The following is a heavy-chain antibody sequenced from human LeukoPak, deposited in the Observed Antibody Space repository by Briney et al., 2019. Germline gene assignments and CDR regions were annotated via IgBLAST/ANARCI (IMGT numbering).Heavy chain of an antibody. Sequence: GGSLRLSCAASGFTFTNYAMNWVRQAPGKGLEWVSTISPSGADTYYADSVKGRFTISRDISKYTLYLQMNSLRAEDTAVYYCARRAYNWGAFDIWGQGTMVTVSS. CDR2: ISPSGADT. D-gene: IGHD5-24*01. V-gene: IGHV3-23*01. J-gene: IGHJ3*02. CDR1: GFTFTNYA. CDR3: ARRAYNWGAFDI.